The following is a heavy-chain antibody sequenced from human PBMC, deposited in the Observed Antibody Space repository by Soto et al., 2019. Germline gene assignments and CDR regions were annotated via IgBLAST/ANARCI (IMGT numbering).Heavy chain of an antibody. CDR3: AKDRSWYTDYYYGMDV. D-gene: IGHD6-13*01. CDR1: GFTFSSYG. J-gene: IGHJ6*02. CDR2: ISYDGSNK. Sequence: GGSLRLSCAASGFTFSSYGMHWVRQAPGKGLEWVAVISYDGSNKYYADSVKGRFTISRDNSKNTLYLQMNSLRAEDTAVYYCAKDRSWYTDYYYGMDVWGQGTTVTVSS. V-gene: IGHV3-30*18.